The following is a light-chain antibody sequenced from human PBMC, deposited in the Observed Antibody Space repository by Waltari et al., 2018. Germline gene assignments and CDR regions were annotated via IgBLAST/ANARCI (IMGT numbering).Light chain of an antibody. CDR3: SSFTGTSWV. J-gene: IGLJ3*02. CDR1: SSDIDFDDY. Sequence: QSALTQPASVSGSPGQSITISCTGSSSDIDFDDYVSWYQHLPGKAPKLMIYGVTNRPSGISNRFSGSKSDNTASLTISGLQADDEADYYCSSFTGTSWVFGGGTKLTVL. V-gene: IGLV2-14*01. CDR2: GVT.